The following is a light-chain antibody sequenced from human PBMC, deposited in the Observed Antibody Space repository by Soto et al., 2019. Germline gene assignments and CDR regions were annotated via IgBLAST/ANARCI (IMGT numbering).Light chain of an antibody. Sequence: EIVLTQSPDTLSLSPGERATLSCRASQSVSSYLAWYQQRPGQAPRLLIYDASNRATGIPVRFSGAGSGTDFTLSIRSLEPEDFAVYYCQQRSNWPHTFGQGTKLEIK. CDR1: QSVSSY. CDR3: QQRSNWPHT. V-gene: IGKV3-11*01. CDR2: DAS. J-gene: IGKJ2*01.